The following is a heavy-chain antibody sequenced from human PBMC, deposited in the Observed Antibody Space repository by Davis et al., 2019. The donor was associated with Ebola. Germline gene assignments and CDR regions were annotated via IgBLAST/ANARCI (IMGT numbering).Heavy chain of an antibody. V-gene: IGHV3-48*02. J-gene: IGHJ6*02. D-gene: IGHD4-17*01. Sequence: GESLKISCAASGFTFSRSGMNWLRQAPGKGLEWLSYVSSSSSTIYYADSVKGRFTISRDNAKNSLYLQMNSLRDEDTAVYYCTQTYDYGEGAYYYYGMDVWGQGTTVTVSS. CDR2: VSSSSSTI. CDR1: GFTFSRSG. CDR3: TQTYDYGEGAYYYYGMDV.